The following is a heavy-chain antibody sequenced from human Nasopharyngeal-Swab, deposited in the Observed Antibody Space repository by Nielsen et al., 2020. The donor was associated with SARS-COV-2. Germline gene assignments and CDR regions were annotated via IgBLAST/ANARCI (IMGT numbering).Heavy chain of an antibody. CDR1: GFTFSSYW. Sequence: GESLKISCAASGFTFSSYWMSWVRQAPGKGLEWVANIKQDGSEKYYVDSVKGRFTISRDNAKNSLYLQMNSLRAEDTAVYYCATTIALEGSGWEPFDYWGQGTLVTASS. CDR2: IKQDGSEK. V-gene: IGHV3-7*01. CDR3: ATTIALEGSGWEPFDY. J-gene: IGHJ4*02. D-gene: IGHD6-19*01.